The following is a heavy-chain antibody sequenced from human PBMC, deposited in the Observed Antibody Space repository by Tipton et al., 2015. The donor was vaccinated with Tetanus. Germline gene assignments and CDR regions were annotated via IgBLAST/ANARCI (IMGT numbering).Heavy chain of an antibody. J-gene: IGHJ4*02. Sequence: SLRLSCATSGLFFKNAWMSWVGRIKNKADGGTTDYSARVKDRFSISRDDSKDTLFLQMNSLKTEDTAVYYCTTSGIVGSGYRVDYWGRGTLVVVSS. V-gene: IGHV3-15*01. CDR3: TTSGIVGSGYRVDY. CDR2: IKNKADGGTT. CDR1: GLFFKNAW. D-gene: IGHD1-26*01.